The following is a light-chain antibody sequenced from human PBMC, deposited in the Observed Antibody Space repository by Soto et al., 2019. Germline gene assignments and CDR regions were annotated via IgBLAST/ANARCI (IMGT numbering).Light chain of an antibody. CDR2: DAS. CDR3: QQRDTWPPLT. Sequence: EIVLTQSPATLSLSPGKRATLSCRASQSVNKYLAWYQQRPGQAPRLLIYDASNRATGVPARFSGSGSGTDFTLTISSLEPEDFAVYYCQQRDTWPPLTFGGGTKVEIK. V-gene: IGKV3-11*01. J-gene: IGKJ4*01. CDR1: QSVNKY.